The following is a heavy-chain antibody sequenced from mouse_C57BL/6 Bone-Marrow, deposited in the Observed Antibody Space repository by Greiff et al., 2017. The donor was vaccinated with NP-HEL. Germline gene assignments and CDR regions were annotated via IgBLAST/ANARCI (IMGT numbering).Heavy chain of an antibody. J-gene: IGHJ3*01. CDR2: IDPSDSYT. V-gene: IGHV1-69*01. Sequence: VQLKQPGAELVMPGASVKLSCKASGYTFTSYWMHWVKQRPGQGLEWIGEIDPSDSYTNYNQKFKGKSTLTVDKSSSTAYMQLSSLTSEDSAVYYCAREYYGSSFFAYWGQGTLVTVSA. CDR3: AREYYGSSFFAY. CDR1: GYTFTSYW. D-gene: IGHD1-1*01.